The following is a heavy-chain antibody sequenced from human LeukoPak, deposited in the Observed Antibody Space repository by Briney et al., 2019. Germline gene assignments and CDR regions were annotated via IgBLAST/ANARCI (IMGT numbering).Heavy chain of an antibody. Sequence: ASVKVSCKASGYTFTGYYMHWVRQAPGQGLEWMGWINPNSGGTNYAQKFQGRVTMTRDTSISTACMELSRLRSDDTAVYYCARTFPRMTTVTTISSYYYYGMDVWGQGTTVTVSS. V-gene: IGHV1-2*02. D-gene: IGHD4-17*01. J-gene: IGHJ6*02. CDR1: GYTFTGYY. CDR3: ARTFPRMTTVTTISSYYYYGMDV. CDR2: INPNSGGT.